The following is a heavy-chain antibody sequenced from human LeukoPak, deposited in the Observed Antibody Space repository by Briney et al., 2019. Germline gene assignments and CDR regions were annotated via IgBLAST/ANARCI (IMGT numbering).Heavy chain of an antibody. Sequence: ASVKVSCKASGYTFTGYYMHWVRQAPGQGLEWMGWINPNSGGTNYAQKFQGRVTMTRDTSTSTVYMELSSLRSEDTAVYYCARGRKWLRGFDPWGQGTLVTVSS. CDR1: GYTFTGYY. CDR2: INPNSGGT. J-gene: IGHJ5*02. V-gene: IGHV1-2*02. D-gene: IGHD5-12*01. CDR3: ARGRKWLRGFDP.